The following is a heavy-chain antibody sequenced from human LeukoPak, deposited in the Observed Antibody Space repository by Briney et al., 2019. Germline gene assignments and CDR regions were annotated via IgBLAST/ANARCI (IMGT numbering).Heavy chain of an antibody. CDR1: GFTFSSDD. CDR2: ISGNGYIT. D-gene: IGHD1-7*01. V-gene: IGHV3-23*01. Sequence: GGSLRLSCAASGFTFSSDDMNWVRQAPGKGLEWVSGISGNGYITHYADSVKGRFTISRDNSKNTLYLQMNSLRAEDTAVYYCAKKGGNWNYGGGDYWGQGTLVTVSS. J-gene: IGHJ4*02. CDR3: AKKGGNWNYGGGDY.